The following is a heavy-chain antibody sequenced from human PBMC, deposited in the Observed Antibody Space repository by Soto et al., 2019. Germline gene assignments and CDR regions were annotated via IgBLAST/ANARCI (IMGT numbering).Heavy chain of an antibody. J-gene: IGHJ4*02. CDR1: GYTFTSYA. D-gene: IGHD3-3*01. CDR2: INAGNGNT. Sequence: QVQLVQSGAEVKKPGASVKVSCKASGYTFTSYAMHWVRQAPGQRLEWMGWINAGNGNTKYSQKFQGRVTITRDTPGSTAKRELSSLISEDTAVYYCARDHIITIFGVFIDPTPYYFAYWGRGPLVTVSS. CDR3: ARDHIITIFGVFIDPTPYYFAY. V-gene: IGHV1-3*01.